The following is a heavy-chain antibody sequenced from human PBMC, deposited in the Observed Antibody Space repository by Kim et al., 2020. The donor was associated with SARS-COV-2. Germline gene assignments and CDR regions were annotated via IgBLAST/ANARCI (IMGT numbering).Heavy chain of an antibody. J-gene: IGHJ4*02. CDR3: AKDLGYTYDDLDY. V-gene: IGHV3-23*01. D-gene: IGHD5-18*01. CDR2: ITGDGGST. Sequence: GGSLRLSCAASGFTFRRYAMIWVRQAPGKGLEWVSSITGDGGSTYYAHSVKGWFTISRDNSKNTLYLEMNSLRADDTAVYYCAKDLGYTYDDLDYWGQGTLVTVSS. CDR1: GFTFRRYA.